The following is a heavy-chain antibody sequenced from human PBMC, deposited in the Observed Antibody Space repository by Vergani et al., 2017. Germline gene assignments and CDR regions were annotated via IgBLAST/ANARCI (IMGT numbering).Heavy chain of an antibody. CDR2: INHNNGGT. CDR3: ARPRGFWSGYYSYYFDY. CDR1: GGTFSSYA. J-gene: IGHJ4*02. V-gene: IGHV1-2*02. D-gene: IGHD3-3*01. Sequence: QVQLVQSGAEVKKPGSSVKVSCKASGGTFSSYAISWVRQAPGQGLEWMGWINHNNGGTNYAQKFQGRITMTRDKSISTGYMELSRLKSDDTAGYFCARPRGFWSGYYSYYFDYWGQGTLVTVSA.